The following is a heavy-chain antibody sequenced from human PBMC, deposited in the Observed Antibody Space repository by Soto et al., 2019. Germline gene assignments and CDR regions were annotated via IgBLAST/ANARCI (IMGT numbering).Heavy chain of an antibody. J-gene: IGHJ5*02. CDR2: IDWDDDK. CDR1: GFSLSTSGMR. V-gene: IGHV2-70*04. D-gene: IGHD6-13*01. Sequence: SGPTLVNPTQTLTLTCTFSGFSLSTSGMRVSWIRQPPGKALEWLARIDWDDDKLYSTSLKTRLTISKDTSKNQVVLTMANMDPVDTATYYCARSIVAAGNRWFDPWGQGTLVTVSS. CDR3: ARSIVAAGNRWFDP.